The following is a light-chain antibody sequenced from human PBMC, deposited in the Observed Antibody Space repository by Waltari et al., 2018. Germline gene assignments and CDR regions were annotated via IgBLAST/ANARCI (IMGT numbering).Light chain of an antibody. CDR2: WAS. J-gene: IGKJ3*01. V-gene: IGKV4-1*01. CDR1: QSVLYSSNNKNY. Sequence: DIVMTQSPDSLSVSLGERATINCKSSQSVLYSSNNKNYLAWYQHKPGQPPKLLIYWASTRESVVPDRFSGSGSGTDFTLTISSLQAEDVAVYYCQQYYSTPLTFGPGTKVDIK. CDR3: QQYYSTPLT.